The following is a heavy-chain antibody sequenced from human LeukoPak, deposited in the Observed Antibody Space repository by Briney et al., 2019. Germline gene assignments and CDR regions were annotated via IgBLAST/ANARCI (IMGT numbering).Heavy chain of an antibody. J-gene: IGHJ3*02. CDR3: ARGGSSGWYGGHDAFDI. CDR1: GYTFTSYA. V-gene: IGHV1-3*01. Sequence: VASVKVSCKASGYTFTSYAMHWVRQAPGQRLEWMGWINAGNGNTKYSQKFQGRVTITRDTSASTAYMELSSLRSEDTAVYYCARGGSSGWYGGHDAFDIWGQGTMVTVSS. D-gene: IGHD6-19*01. CDR2: INAGNGNT.